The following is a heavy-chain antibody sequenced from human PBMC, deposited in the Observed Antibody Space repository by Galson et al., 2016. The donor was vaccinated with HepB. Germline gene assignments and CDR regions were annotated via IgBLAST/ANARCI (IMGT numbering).Heavy chain of an antibody. V-gene: IGHV3-30*18. CDR1: EFAFSNYG. D-gene: IGHD6-19*01. Sequence: SLRLSCAASEFAFSNYGIHWVRQAPGKGLEWVAVISSDGSNKYYAASVKGRFTISRDNSQNTVYLQMSGLRPEDTAVYYCAKDADSSEWYFRGNYYYGMDVWGQGTTVTVSS. J-gene: IGHJ6*02. CDR3: AKDADSSEWYFRGNYYYGMDV. CDR2: ISSDGSNK.